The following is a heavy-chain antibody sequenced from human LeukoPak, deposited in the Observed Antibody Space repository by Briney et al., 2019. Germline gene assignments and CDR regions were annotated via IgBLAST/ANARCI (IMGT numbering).Heavy chain of an antibody. V-gene: IGHV4-39*02. D-gene: IGHD5-24*01. CDR3: ARESYLTMATVPFDY. J-gene: IGHJ4*02. Sequence: SETLSLTCIVSGGSISSSSYYWGWIRQPPGEGLEGIGSIYYSGSTYYNPSLKSRVTISVDTSKNQFSLKLSSVTAADTAVYYCARESYLTMATVPFDYWGQGTLVTVSS. CDR2: IYYSGST. CDR1: GGSISSSSYY.